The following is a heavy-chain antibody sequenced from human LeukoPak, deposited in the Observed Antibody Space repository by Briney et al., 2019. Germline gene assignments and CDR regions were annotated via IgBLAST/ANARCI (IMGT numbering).Heavy chain of an antibody. CDR3: AKDHGSSSSFFDF. V-gene: IGHV3-23*01. D-gene: IGHD1-26*01. CDR1: SGFA. Sequence: GGSLRLSCAAFSGFAMSCVRNAPGKGLGWVSAINGRGGDTHYTASAEGRFTICRDNSRNTLYLQLYSLIANDRAVYYCAKDHGSSSSFFDFWGEEILGTVSS. CDR2: INGRGGDT. J-gene: IGHJ4*02.